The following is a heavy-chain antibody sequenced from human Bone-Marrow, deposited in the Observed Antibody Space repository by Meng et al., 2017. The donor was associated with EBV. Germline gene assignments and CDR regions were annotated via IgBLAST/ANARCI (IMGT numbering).Heavy chain of an antibody. D-gene: IGHD2-21*01. J-gene: IGHJ4*02. V-gene: IGHV3-15*01. Sequence: EVLLVESGGGLVKPGGSLIRSCTASGFTFSNAWMSWVRQAPGTGLEWVGRIKSKTDGGTTDYAAPVKGRFTISRDDSKNTLYLQMNSLKSEDTAVYYCMDGGESTWDYWGQGTLVTVSS. CDR2: IKSKTDGGTT. CDR3: MDGGESTWDY. CDR1: GFTFSNAW.